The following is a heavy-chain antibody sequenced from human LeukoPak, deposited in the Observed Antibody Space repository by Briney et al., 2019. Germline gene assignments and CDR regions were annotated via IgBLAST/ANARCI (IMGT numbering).Heavy chain of an antibody. V-gene: IGHV4-31*03. CDR2: IYYNGST. Sequence: PSETLSLTCTVSGGSISSGGYSWNWIRQHPGKGLEWIGYIYYNGSTYYNPSLKSRVSISAGTSKNQFSLKMSSVTAADTAVYYCARDDRNFDYWGQGTLVTVSS. J-gene: IGHJ4*02. CDR1: GGSISSGGYS. CDR3: ARDDRNFDY.